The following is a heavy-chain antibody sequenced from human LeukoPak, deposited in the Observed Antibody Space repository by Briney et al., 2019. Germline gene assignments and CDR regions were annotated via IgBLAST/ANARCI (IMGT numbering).Heavy chain of an antibody. J-gene: IGHJ3*02. CDR3: AKGSSAQHLDALDI. V-gene: IGHV3-23*01. CDR1: GFTFSIYA. CDR2: IIGRGGST. Sequence: PGGSLRLSCSASGFTFSIYAIRWVRRARGRGREWVSAIIGRGGSTYYAPCVEGRFTISRHNSTNTPYLQMNSLGAEDTALYYSAKGSSAQHLDALDIWGERTRVPLSS. D-gene: IGHD6-19*01.